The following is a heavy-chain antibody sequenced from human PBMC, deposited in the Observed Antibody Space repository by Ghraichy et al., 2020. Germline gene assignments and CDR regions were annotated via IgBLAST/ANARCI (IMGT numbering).Heavy chain of an antibody. J-gene: IGHJ3*02. CDR3: ATTGGGI. V-gene: IGHV3-7*03. CDR2: IKTDGSAT. D-gene: IGHD6-25*01. Sequence: GESLNISCAASGFTFSDSWTSWVRQAPGKGLESVACIKTDGSATYYVDSMKGRVTISRDNARNSLSLQMNSLRVEDTAIYYCATTGGGIWGQGTMVIVSS. CDR1: GFTFSDSW.